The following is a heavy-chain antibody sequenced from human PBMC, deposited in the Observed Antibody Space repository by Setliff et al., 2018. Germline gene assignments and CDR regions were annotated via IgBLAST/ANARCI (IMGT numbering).Heavy chain of an antibody. V-gene: IGHV4-61*09. D-gene: IGHD3-9*01. CDR2: SYTSGST. CDR3: ARTSSGRYFDL. J-gene: IGHJ6*04. Sequence: SETLSLTCTVSGGSISSGSYYWSWIRQPAGKGLEWIGHSYTSGSTNYNPSLKSRVTMSVDTSKNQFSLNLYSVTAADTAVYYCARTSSGRYFDLWGKGTTVTVSS. CDR1: GGSISSGSYY.